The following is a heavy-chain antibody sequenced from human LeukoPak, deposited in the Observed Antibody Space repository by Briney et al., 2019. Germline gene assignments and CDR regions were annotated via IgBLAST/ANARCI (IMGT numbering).Heavy chain of an antibody. V-gene: IGHV3-33*01. CDR1: GFTFSSYG. J-gene: IGHJ4*02. Sequence: GGSLRLSCAASGFTFSSYGMHWVRQAPGKGLEWVAVIWYDGSNKYYADSVKGRFTISRDNSKNTLYLQMNSLRAEHTAVYYCAASCGGDCYSLDYWGQGTLVTVSS. D-gene: IGHD2-21*02. CDR2: IWYDGSNK. CDR3: AASCGGDCYSLDY.